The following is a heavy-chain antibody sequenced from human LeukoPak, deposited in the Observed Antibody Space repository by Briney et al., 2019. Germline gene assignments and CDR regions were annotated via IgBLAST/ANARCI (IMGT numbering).Heavy chain of an antibody. V-gene: IGHV1-69*13. CDR1: GGTFSSYA. CDR2: IIPIFGTA. D-gene: IGHD3-9*01. J-gene: IGHJ5*02. Sequence: SVKVSCKASGGTFSSYAISWVRQAPGQGLEWMGGIIPIFGTANYAQKFKGRVTITADESTSTAYMELSSLRSEDTAVYYCARVGLRYFDWLLMYDPWGQGTLVTVSS. CDR3: ARVGLRYFDWLLMYDP.